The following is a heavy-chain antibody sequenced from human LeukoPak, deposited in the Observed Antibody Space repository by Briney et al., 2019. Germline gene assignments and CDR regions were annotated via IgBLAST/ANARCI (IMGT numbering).Heavy chain of an antibody. Sequence: SETLSLTCTVSGGSISNYYWNWIRQPPGKGLEWIGSIYYSGSTNYNPSLKSRVTISVDASKNQFSLKLSCVTAADTAVYYCARTEESGYSYGYFGYYYYMDVWGKGTRVTVSS. J-gene: IGHJ6*03. CDR3: ARTEESGYSYGYFGYYYYMDV. V-gene: IGHV4-59*01. CDR1: GGSISNYY. D-gene: IGHD5-18*01. CDR2: IYYSGST.